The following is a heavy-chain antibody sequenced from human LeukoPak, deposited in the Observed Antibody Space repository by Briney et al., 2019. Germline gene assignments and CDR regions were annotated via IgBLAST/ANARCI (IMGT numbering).Heavy chain of an antibody. CDR1: GFTFSDYY. CDR2: ISNSSSYT. J-gene: IGHJ6*02. V-gene: IGHV3-11*05. Sequence: PGGSLRLSCAASGFTFSDYYMSWIRHAPGRGLEGVSYISNSSSYTQYADPVKGRFTISRDNAKNSLYLQMNSLRAEDTAVYHCARDGYGMDVWGQGTTVTVSS. CDR3: ARDGYGMDV.